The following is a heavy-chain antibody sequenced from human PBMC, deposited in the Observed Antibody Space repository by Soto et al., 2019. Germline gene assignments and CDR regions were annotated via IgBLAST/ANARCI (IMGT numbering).Heavy chain of an antibody. CDR2: IYNSGST. Sequence: QVQLQESGPGLVKPSETLSLTCTVSGGSMSSYHWNWIRQPPGKGLEWIGYIYNSGSTNYSSSLQSRVAISVDASKNQSPLTLTSVTAADTAVYYCAAPPRYWGQGTLVTVSS. CDR1: GGSMSSYH. CDR3: AAPPRY. D-gene: IGHD6-6*01. V-gene: IGHV4-59*01. J-gene: IGHJ4*02.